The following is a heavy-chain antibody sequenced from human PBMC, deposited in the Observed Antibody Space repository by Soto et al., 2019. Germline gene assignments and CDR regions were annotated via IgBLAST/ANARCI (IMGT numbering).Heavy chain of an antibody. Sequence: ASVKVSCKTSGYVFAGYYLHWVRQAPGQGLEWMGWINCRSGGTTYTQKFQGRVTLTMDTSTSTAYMELSSLISDDTALYYCMRGASARDSSGYPYYFDPWGQGTLVTVSS. CDR2: INCRSGGT. CDR1: GYVFAGYY. CDR3: MRGASARDSSGYPYYFDP. V-gene: IGHV1-2*02. J-gene: IGHJ4*02. D-gene: IGHD3-22*01.